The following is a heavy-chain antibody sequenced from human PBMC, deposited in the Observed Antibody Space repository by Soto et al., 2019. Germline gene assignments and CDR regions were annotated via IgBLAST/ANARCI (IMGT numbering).Heavy chain of an antibody. CDR1: GFTFSSYS. Sequence: EVQLVESGGGLVQPGRSLRLSCAASGFTFSSYSMNWVRQAPGKGLEWVSDVSSSSSTIYYADSVKGRFTISRDNAKNYLYLQMNSLRDEDTAVYYCARESRFLEWLSLNWFDPWGQGTLVTVSS. CDR3: ARESRFLEWLSLNWFDP. D-gene: IGHD3-3*01. J-gene: IGHJ5*02. CDR2: VSSSSSTI. V-gene: IGHV3-48*02.